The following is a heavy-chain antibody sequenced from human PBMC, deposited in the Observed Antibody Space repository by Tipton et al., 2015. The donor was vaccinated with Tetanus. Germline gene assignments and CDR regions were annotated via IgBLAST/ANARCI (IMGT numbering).Heavy chain of an antibody. CDR3: ASDPALMGNFDY. D-gene: IGHD2-2*01. CDR2: IDYRGNT. J-gene: IGHJ4*02. Sequence: TLSLTCSVSGGSFSGYLWSWVRQPSGKGLEWIGYIDYRGNTYYNPSLRRRVTFSFDTSENQFSLKLTSVTAADTAVYYCASDPALMGNFDYWGQGTLVTVSS. V-gene: IGHV4-59*12. CDR1: GGSFSGYL.